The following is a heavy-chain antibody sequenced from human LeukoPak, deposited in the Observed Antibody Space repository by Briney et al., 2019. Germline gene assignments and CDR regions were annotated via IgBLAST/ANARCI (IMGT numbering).Heavy chain of an antibody. D-gene: IGHD5-18*01. CDR2: ISGSGRTI. CDR1: GFTFSSYE. V-gene: IGHV3-48*03. J-gene: IGHJ4*02. Sequence: NPGGSLRLSCAGSGFTFSSYEMNWVRQAPGKGLEWVSYISGSGRTIYYADSVKGRFTSSRDNAKNSLSLQMNSLRAGDTGVYYCARMSYSHSHGDWGQGTLVTVSS. CDR3: ARMSYSHSHGD.